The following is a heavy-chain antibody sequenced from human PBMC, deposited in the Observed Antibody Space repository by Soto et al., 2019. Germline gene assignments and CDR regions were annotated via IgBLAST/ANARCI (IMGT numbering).Heavy chain of an antibody. D-gene: IGHD3-3*01. Sequence: GGSVRLSCAASGFPFRSYDLSWVRRCPVQGLEWVSAISGSGGSTYYADSVKGRFTISRDNSKNTLYLQMNSLRAEDTAVYYCAKLYYDFWSGYSTPYYFDYWGQGTLVTVSS. CDR1: GFPFRSYD. V-gene: IGHV3-23*01. CDR3: AKLYYDFWSGYSTPYYFDY. J-gene: IGHJ4*02. CDR2: ISGSGGST.